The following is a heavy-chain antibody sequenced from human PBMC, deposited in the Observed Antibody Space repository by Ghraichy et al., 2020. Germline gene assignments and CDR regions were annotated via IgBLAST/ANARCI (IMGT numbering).Heavy chain of an antibody. CDR3: ARVKCSSTSCYTGHYYGMDV. CDR2: IYYSGST. J-gene: IGHJ6*02. Sequence: SETLSLTCTVSGGSISSGGYYWSWIRQHPGKGLEWIGYIYYSGSTYYNPSLKSRVTISVDTSKNQFSLKLSSVTAADTAVYYCARVKCSSTSCYTGHYYGMDVWGQGTTVTVSS. V-gene: IGHV4-31*03. CDR1: GGSISSGGYY. D-gene: IGHD2-2*02.